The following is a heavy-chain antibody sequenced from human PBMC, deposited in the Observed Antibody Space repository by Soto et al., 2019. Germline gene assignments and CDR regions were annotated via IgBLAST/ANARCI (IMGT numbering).Heavy chain of an antibody. CDR3: AKDLYGAGWYNYFDP. CDR1: GFTFSTTG. J-gene: IGHJ5*02. CDR2: ISHDGSAK. Sequence: QVHLVESGGGVVQPGRSLRLSCAASGFTFSTTGMHWVRQAPGKGLEWVAMISHDGSAKYYTDSVKDRFTTSRDTSENTLYLQMNSLRPEDTAMYHCAKDLYGAGWYNYFDPWGQGTLVTVSS. D-gene: IGHD6-19*01. V-gene: IGHV3-30*18.